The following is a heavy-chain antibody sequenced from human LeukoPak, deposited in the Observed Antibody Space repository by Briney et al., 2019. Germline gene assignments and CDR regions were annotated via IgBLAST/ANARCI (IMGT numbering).Heavy chain of an antibody. D-gene: IGHD4-17*01. CDR3: ANEIRPNDY. V-gene: IGHV3-23*01. J-gene: IGHJ4*02. CDR1: GFSFSSHA. Sequence: GGSLRLSCATSGFSFSSHAMTWVRQAPGKGLEWLSAISISGDDTYYADSVKGRFTISRDNSKDTLYLQMNSLSADDTAMYYCANEIRPNDYWGQGTLVTVSS. CDR2: ISISGDDT.